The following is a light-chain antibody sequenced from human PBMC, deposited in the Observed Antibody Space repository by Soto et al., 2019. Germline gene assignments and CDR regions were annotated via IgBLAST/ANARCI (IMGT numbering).Light chain of an antibody. J-gene: IGLJ2*01. Sequence: QSVLTQPPSASGTPGQRVTISCSGSSSNIGSNTVNWYQQLPGTAPKLLIYSNNQRPSEVPDRFSGSKSGTSASLAISVLQSEDEADYYCAAWDDSLNGPVFGGGTKLPVL. CDR1: SSNIGSNT. CDR2: SNN. V-gene: IGLV1-44*01. CDR3: AAWDDSLNGPV.